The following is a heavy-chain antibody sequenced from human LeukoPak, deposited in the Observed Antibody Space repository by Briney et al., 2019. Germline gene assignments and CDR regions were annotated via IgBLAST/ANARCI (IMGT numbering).Heavy chain of an antibody. CDR1: GGSVSSGGYY. CDR3: ASGMAATGGIFDY. J-gene: IGHJ4*02. Sequence: SETLSLTCTVSGGSVSSGGYYWSWIRLHPGKGLEWIGYIYYSGSTYYNPSLKSRVTISVDTSKNQFSLKLSSVTAADTAVYYCASGMAATGGIFDYWGQGTLVTVSS. CDR2: IYYSGST. V-gene: IGHV4-31*03. D-gene: IGHD7-27*01.